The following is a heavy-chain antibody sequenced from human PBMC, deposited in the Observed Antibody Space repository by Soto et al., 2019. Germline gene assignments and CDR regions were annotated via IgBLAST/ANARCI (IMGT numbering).Heavy chain of an antibody. CDR3: AKDLEYSSSSWFDP. CDR2: ISGSGGST. Sequence: PGGSLRLSCAASGFTFSSYAMSWVRQSPGKGLEWVSAISGSGGSTYYADSVKGRFTISRDNSKNTLYLQMNSLRAEDTAVYYCAKDLEYSSSSWFDPWGQGTLVTVSS. V-gene: IGHV3-23*01. J-gene: IGHJ5*02. CDR1: GFTFSSYA. D-gene: IGHD6-6*01.